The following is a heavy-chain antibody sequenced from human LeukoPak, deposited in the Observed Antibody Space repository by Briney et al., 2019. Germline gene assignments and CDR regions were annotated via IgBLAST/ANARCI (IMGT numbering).Heavy chain of an antibody. Sequence: ASVKVSCKASGYIFIDYEINWVRQATGQGLEWMGWMNPKSGDTGYEQKFKGRVTITRDSSISTVYMELRSLRSEDTALYYCARGRYMDAWGKGTTVTVSS. CDR1: GYIFIDYE. CDR2: MNPKSGDT. V-gene: IGHV1-8*03. CDR3: ARGRYMDA. J-gene: IGHJ6*03.